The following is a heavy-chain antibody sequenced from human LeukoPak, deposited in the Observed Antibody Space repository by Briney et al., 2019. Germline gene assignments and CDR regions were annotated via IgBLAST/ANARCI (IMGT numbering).Heavy chain of an antibody. CDR3: ARTVVERWFGELFQPYDAFDI. CDR2: IIPIFGTA. J-gene: IGHJ3*02. V-gene: IGHV1-69*05. D-gene: IGHD3-10*01. Sequence: SVKVSCKASGGTFSSYAISWVRQAPGQGLEWMGGIIPIFGTANYAQKFQGRVTITTDESTSTAYMELSSLRSEDMAVYYCARTVVERWFGELFQPYDAFDIWGQGTMVTVSS. CDR1: GGTFSSYA.